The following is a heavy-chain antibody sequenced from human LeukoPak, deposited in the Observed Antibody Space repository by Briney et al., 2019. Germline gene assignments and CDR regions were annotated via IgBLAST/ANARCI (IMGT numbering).Heavy chain of an antibody. V-gene: IGHV3-15*01. CDR1: GFTFNNAW. J-gene: IGHJ5*02. D-gene: IGHD1-26*01. CDR2: IKSKTDGGTT. CDR3: RTLVGPTFP. Sequence: PGGSLRLSCAASGFTFNNAWMSWVRQAPGKGLEWVVRIKSKTDGGTTDYAAPVKGRFTISRDDSKNTLYLQMNSLKTEDTAVYYCRTLVGPTFPWGQGTLVTVSS.